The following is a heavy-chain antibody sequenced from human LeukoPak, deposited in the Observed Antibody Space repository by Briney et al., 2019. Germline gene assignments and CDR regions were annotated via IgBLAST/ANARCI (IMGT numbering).Heavy chain of an antibody. CDR2: ISSDGLNK. V-gene: IGHV3-30*18. CDR1: GFTFTSAW. Sequence: GGSLRLSCAASGFTFTSAWMHWVRQAPGKGLEWVAAISSDGLNKFYGDSMKGRFTISRDTPKNTLYLQMDSLRPDDTAVYYCAKGHSSSWYYFGSWGQGTLVTVSS. D-gene: IGHD6-13*01. CDR3: AKGHSSSWYYFGS. J-gene: IGHJ4*02.